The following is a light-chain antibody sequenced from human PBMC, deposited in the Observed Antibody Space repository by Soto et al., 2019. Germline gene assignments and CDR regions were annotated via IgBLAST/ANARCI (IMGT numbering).Light chain of an antibody. CDR2: AAS. CDR1: QGISSW. J-gene: IGKJ1*01. CDR3: QQVNSFPPT. V-gene: IGKV1-12*01. Sequence: DIQMTQSPSYVSASVGDRVTITCRASQGISSWLAWFQQKPGKAPKLLTYAASSLQSGVPSRFSGSGSGTDFTLTIHSLRPEDSGTYYFQQVNSFPPTFGQGTKVQIK.